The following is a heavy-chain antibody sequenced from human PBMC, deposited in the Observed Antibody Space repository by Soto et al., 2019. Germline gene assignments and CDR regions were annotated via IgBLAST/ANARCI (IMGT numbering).Heavy chain of an antibody. CDR2: INAGNGNT. J-gene: IGHJ4*02. CDR3: ARGRWTQTTADYYLDY. D-gene: IGHD1-1*01. V-gene: IGHV1-3*01. Sequence: QVQLVQSGADVKKPGAPVKVSCKASGYTFSGYALHWVRQAPGQRLEWMGWINAGNGNTKYSQKFQGRVTITRDTSASTAYMELSSVRSEDTAVYYCARGRWTQTTADYYLDYWGQGTLVTVSS. CDR1: GYTFSGYA.